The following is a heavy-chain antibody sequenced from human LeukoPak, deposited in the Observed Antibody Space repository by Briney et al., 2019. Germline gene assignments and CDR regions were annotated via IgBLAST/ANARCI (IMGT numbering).Heavy chain of an antibody. J-gene: IGHJ4*02. V-gene: IGHV1-69*05. CDR1: GYTFTSYG. CDR3: ALGRGVTGTVV. D-gene: IGHD1-7*01. Sequence: SVKASCKASGYTFTSYGISWVRQAPGQGLEWMGGIIPIFGTANYAQKFQGRVTVTTDESTTTAYMELSSLRSEDTAVYYCALGRGVTGTVVWGQGTLITVSS. CDR2: IIPIFGTA.